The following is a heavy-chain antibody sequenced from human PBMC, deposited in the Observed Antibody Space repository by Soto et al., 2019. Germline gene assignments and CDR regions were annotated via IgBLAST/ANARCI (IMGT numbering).Heavy chain of an antibody. Sequence: SVKVSCKAAGGTFSSYAISWVRQAPGQGLEWMGGIIPIFGTANYAQKFQGRVTITADESTSTAYMELSSLRSEDTAVYYCARGEVYYDSSGPTGAYGMDVWGQGTTVTVSS. CDR3: ARGEVYYDSSGPTGAYGMDV. J-gene: IGHJ6*02. V-gene: IGHV1-69*13. D-gene: IGHD3-22*01. CDR2: IIPIFGTA. CDR1: GGTFSSYA.